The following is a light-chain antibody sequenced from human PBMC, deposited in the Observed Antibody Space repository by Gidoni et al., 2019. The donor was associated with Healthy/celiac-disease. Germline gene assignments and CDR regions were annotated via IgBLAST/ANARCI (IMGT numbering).Light chain of an antibody. V-gene: IGLV2-14*01. J-gene: IGLJ2*01. CDR2: EVS. CDR1: SSDVGGYNY. Sequence: GTSSDVGGYNYVSWYQQHPGKAPKLMIYEVSNRPSGVSNRFSGSKSGNTASLTISGLQAEDEADYYCSSYTSSSTLGVFGGGTKLTVL. CDR3: SSYTSSSTLGV.